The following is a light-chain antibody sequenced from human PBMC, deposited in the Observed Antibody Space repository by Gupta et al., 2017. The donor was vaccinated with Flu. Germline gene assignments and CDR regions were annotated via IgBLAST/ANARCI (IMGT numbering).Light chain of an antibody. J-gene: IGLJ1*01. CDR1: RNDVGGSNR. CDR3: SSHAGRVTWV. Sequence: QSAPTQPRPVSGSPGQSVTISCTGSRNDVGGSNRVSWYQQRPGKAPKLILYDVTERPSGVPDRFSGSKSGNTASLTISGLQADDEADYYCSSHAGRVTWVFGTGTTVTVL. CDR2: DVT. V-gene: IGLV2-11*01.